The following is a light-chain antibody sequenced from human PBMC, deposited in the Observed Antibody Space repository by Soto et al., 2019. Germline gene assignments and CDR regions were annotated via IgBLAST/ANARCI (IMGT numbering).Light chain of an antibody. Sequence: QAALTQPSSVCGSPGQSITISCTGTVSDVGGYDYVSWYQHHPGKAPKVMIYEVTNRPSGVSNRFSGSKYGNTASLTISGLLAEDEADYYCSSYTSSSTYVFGTGTKVTVL. CDR1: VSDVGGYDY. V-gene: IGLV2-14*01. CDR3: SSYTSSSTYV. J-gene: IGLJ1*01. CDR2: EVT.